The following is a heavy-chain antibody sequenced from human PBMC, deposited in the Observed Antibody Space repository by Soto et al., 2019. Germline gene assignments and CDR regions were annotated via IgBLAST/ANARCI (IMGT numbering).Heavy chain of an antibody. CDR3: ARDANLGVTSSWFFDS. CDR2: VTGGGGNT. D-gene: IGHD6-13*01. CDR1: GFTFSDYA. J-gene: IGHJ4*02. V-gene: IGHV3-23*01. Sequence: GGSLRLSCAASGFTFSDYAMHWVRQAPGKGLEWVSVVTGGGGNTHYADSVKGRFTISRDNAGNTLYLQMNNLRAEDTALYFCARDANLGVTSSWFFDSWGQGTRVTVSS.